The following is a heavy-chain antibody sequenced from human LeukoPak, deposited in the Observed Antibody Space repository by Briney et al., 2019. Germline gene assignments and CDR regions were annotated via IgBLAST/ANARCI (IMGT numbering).Heavy chain of an antibody. CDR1: GDSISSSKKY. D-gene: IGHD3-10*01. CDR3: ARDVWFGELLIWFDP. CDR2: IYYSGNT. V-gene: IGHV4-39*07. J-gene: IGHJ5*02. Sequence: ASETLSLTCTVSGDSISSSKKYWGWVRQPPGKGLEWIGSIYYSGNTYYNPSLKSRVTISVDTSKNQFSLKLSSVTAADKAVYYCARDVWFGELLIWFDPWGQGTLVTVSS.